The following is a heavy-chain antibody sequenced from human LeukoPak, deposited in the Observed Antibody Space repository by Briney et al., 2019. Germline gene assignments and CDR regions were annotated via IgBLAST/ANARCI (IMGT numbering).Heavy chain of an antibody. Sequence: SETLSLTCTVSGGSISSSSYYWGWIRQPPGKGLEWIGSIYYSGSTYYNPSLKSRATISVDTSKNQFSLKLSSVTAADTAVYYCARTVPYYYDSSGYLYWGQGTLVTVSS. V-gene: IGHV4-39*07. CDR2: IYYSGST. D-gene: IGHD3-22*01. J-gene: IGHJ4*02. CDR3: ARTVPYYYDSSGYLY. CDR1: GGSISSSSYY.